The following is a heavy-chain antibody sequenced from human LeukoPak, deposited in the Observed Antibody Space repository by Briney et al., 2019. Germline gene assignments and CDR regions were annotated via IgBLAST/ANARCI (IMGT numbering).Heavy chain of an antibody. V-gene: IGHV3-48*03. D-gene: IGHD3-22*01. Sequence: GGSLRLSCAASGFTFGSYEMNWVRQAPGKGLQWVSYISQDGSSIFYADSVKGRFTISRDNAKNSLYLQMNSLGVEDTAVYYCATISRTVVASFDYWGQGILVTVSS. CDR2: ISQDGSSI. CDR3: ATISRTVVASFDY. CDR1: GFTFGSYE. J-gene: IGHJ4*02.